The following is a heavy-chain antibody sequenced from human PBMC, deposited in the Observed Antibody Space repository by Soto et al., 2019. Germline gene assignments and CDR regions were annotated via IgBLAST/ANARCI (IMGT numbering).Heavy chain of an antibody. V-gene: IGHV1-18*01. CDR3: ARHLVPPNWFDS. CDR1: GYAFSGYR. Sequence: QVQLVQSGAEMKQPGASVKVSCKTSGYAFSGYRLSWVRQGPGQGLEWMGWISGYNGNTDYAQKFQGRVTMTTDTSTSRAYMELRSLRSDDTAVYYCARHLVPPNWFDSWGQGTLVTVSS. D-gene: IGHD2-8*01. J-gene: IGHJ5*01. CDR2: ISGYNGNT.